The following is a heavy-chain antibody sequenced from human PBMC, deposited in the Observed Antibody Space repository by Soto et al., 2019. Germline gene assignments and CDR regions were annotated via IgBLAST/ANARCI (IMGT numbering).Heavy chain of an antibody. CDR1: GGCISSGGYS. CDR2: IYHSVST. J-gene: IGHJ6*02. Sequence: TLSLTCAVSGGCISSGGYSWSWIRQPPGKGLEWIGYIYHSVSTYYNPSLKSRVTISVDRSKNQFSLKLSSVTAADTAVYYCARGGVTGTYYYYYGMDVWGQGTTVTVSS. D-gene: IGHD1-20*01. V-gene: IGHV4-30-2*01. CDR3: ARGGVTGTYYYYYGMDV.